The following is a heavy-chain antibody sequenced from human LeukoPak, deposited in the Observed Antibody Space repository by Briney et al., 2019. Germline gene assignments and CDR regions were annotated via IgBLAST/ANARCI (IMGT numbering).Heavy chain of an antibody. D-gene: IGHD3-22*01. Sequence: KPSETLSLTCAVYGGSFSGYYWSWIRQPPGKGLEWIGEINHSGSTNYNPSLKSRVTISVDTSKHQFSLKLSSVTAADTAVYYCARYYYDSSGVDGFDYWGQGTLVTVSS. CDR3: ARYYYDSSGVDGFDY. CDR1: GGSFSGYY. V-gene: IGHV4-34*01. J-gene: IGHJ4*02. CDR2: INHSGST.